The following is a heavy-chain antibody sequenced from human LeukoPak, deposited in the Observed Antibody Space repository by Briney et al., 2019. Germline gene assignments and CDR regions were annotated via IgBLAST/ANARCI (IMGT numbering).Heavy chain of an antibody. CDR1: GGSISSYY. Sequence: PSETLSLTCTVSGGSISSYYWSWIRQPAGKGLEWIGNVYHSGSTNYNPSLKTRLSLSVDTSKNQFSLRLRSVTAADTAIYYCVRWQQPRGFDSWGQGTLVSVSS. J-gene: IGHJ5*01. CDR2: VYHSGST. V-gene: IGHV4-4*07. D-gene: IGHD5-18*01. CDR3: VRWQQPRGFDS.